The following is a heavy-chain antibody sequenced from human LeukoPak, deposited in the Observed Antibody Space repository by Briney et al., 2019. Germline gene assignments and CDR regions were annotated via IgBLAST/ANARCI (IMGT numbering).Heavy chain of an antibody. D-gene: IGHD6-6*01. CDR1: GFAFSGYG. CDR2: ISYDGNNK. CDR3: AKYSCSSNYYYGMDV. Sequence: GGSLRLSCAASGFAFSGYGMHWVRQAPGKGLEWVALISYDGNNKYYADSVKGRFTISRDNSKNTLYLQMNTMRPDDTAVYYCAKYSCSSNYYYGMDVWGQGTTVTVSS. J-gene: IGHJ6*02. V-gene: IGHV3-30*18.